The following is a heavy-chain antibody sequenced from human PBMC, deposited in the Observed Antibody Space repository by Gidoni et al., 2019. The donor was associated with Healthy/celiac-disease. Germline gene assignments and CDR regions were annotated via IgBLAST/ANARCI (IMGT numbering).Heavy chain of an antibody. Sequence: EVQLLESGGGLVQPGGSLRLSCAASGFPFSSSAMSWVRQAPGKGLEWVSAISGSGGSTYYADSVKGRFTISRDNSKNTLYLQMNSLRAEDTAVYYCAKKPLRWRSTVDYWGQGTLVTVSS. CDR3: AKKPLRWRSTVDY. V-gene: IGHV3-23*01. CDR1: GFPFSSSA. CDR2: ISGSGGST. D-gene: IGHD4-17*01. J-gene: IGHJ4*02.